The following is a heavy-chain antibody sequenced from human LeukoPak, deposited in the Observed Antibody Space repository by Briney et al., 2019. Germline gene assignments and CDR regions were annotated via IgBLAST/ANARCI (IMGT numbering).Heavy chain of an antibody. CDR2: IHYSGNT. CDR3: ARSITAMAEALDY. V-gene: IGHV4-30-4*01. D-gene: IGHD5-18*01. CDR1: GGSISSGDYY. Sequence: KPSQTLSLTCTVSGGSISSGDYYWSWIRQPPGKGLEWIGYIHYSGNTYYNPSLKSRITISVDTSKNQFSLKLSSVTAADTAVYYCARSITAMAEALDYWGQGTLVTVSS. J-gene: IGHJ4*02.